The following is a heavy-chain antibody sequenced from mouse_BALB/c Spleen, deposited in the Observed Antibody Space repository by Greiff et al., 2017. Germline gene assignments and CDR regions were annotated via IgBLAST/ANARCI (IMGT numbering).Heavy chain of an antibody. J-gene: IGHJ2*01. CDR1: GYSITSGDY. D-gene: IGHD2-2*01. V-gene: IGHV3-6*02. Sequence: DVKLVESGPGLVKPSQSLSLTCSVTGYSITSGDYCNLIRQFPGNKLEWMGYISYDGSNNYNPSLKNLISITRDTSKNQFFLKLNSVTTEDTATYNCARDGNDPDYWGQGTTLTVSS. CDR3: ARDGNDPDY. CDR2: ISYDGSN.